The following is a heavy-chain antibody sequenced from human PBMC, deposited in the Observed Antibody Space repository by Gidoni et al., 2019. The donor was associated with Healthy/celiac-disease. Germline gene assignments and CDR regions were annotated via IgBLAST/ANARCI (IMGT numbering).Heavy chain of an antibody. V-gene: IGHV4-39*01. CDR2: IYYSGST. Sequence: EWIGSIYYSGSTYYNPSLKSRVTISVDTSKNQFSLKLSSVTAADTAVYYCARTVPFLGIFGVVIPAVIDYWGQGTLVTVSS. CDR3: ARTVPFLGIFGVVIPAVIDY. D-gene: IGHD3-3*01. J-gene: IGHJ4*02.